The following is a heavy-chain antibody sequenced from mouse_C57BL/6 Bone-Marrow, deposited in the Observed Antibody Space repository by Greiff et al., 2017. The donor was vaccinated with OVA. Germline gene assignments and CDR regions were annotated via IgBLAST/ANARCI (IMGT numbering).Heavy chain of an antibody. CDR2: INPYNGGT. D-gene: IGHD1-1*01. V-gene: IGHV1-19*01. J-gene: IGHJ3*01. CDR3: AKPYYYGSGYGFAY. CDR1: GYTFTDYY. Sequence: EVQLQESGPVLVKPGASVKLSCKASGYTFTDYYMNWVKQSHGKSLEWIGDINPYNGGTSYNQKFKGKATLTVDKSSSTAYMELNSLTSEDSAVYYCAKPYYYGSGYGFAYWGQGTLVTVSA.